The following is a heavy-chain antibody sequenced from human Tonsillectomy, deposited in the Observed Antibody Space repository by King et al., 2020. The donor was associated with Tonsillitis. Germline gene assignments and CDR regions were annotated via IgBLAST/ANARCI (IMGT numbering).Heavy chain of an antibody. CDR1: GFTFNSYA. V-gene: IGHV3-23*04. J-gene: IGHJ4*02. Sequence: VQLVESGGDLTQPGGSLTLSCAASGFTFNSYAMTWVRQAPGKGLEWVSAISGSGRDTYYADSVKGRFTISRDNAKNTLYLQMNSLRAEDTALYYCAKASHFVRSGYYDPYHYDCWGQGTLVTVSS. CDR2: ISGSGRDT. CDR3: AKASHFVRSGYYDPYHYDC. D-gene: IGHD3-22*01.